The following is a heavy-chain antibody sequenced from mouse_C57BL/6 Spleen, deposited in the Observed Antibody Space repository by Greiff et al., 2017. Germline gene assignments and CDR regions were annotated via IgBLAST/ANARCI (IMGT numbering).Heavy chain of an antibody. V-gene: IGHV1-82*01. CDR2: IYPGDGDT. J-gene: IGHJ4*01. CDR3: AREDGNYLYYYAMDY. CDR1: GYAFSGSW. Sequence: VQLQQSGPELVKPGASVKISCKASGYAFSGSWMNWVKQRPGKGLEWIGRIYPGDGDTNYNGKFKGKATLTADKSSSTAYMQLSSLTSEDSAVYFCAREDGNYLYYYAMDYWGQGTSVTVSS. D-gene: IGHD2-1*01.